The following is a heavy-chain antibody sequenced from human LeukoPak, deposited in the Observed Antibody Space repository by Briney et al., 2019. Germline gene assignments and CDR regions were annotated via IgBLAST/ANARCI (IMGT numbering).Heavy chain of an antibody. Sequence: SETLSLTCTVSGGSISSSSAYWGWIRQPPGKGLEWIGSIYYSKNTYYNPSLKSRVTISADTSKNQFSLTLGSVSATDTAAYYCVSPRGFSYGYFDYWGQGTLVTVSS. D-gene: IGHD5-18*01. V-gene: IGHV4-39*01. CDR1: GGSISSSSAY. CDR2: IYYSKNT. J-gene: IGHJ4*02. CDR3: VSPRGFSYGYFDY.